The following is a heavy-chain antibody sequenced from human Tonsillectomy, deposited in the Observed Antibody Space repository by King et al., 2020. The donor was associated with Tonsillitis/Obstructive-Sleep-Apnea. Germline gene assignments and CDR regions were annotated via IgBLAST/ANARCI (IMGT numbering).Heavy chain of an antibody. J-gene: IGHJ5*02. Sequence: QLQESGPGLVKPSETLSLTCTVSGGSISSGNYYWGWIRQPPGQGLEWIGSIYYSGSTYYNPSLKSRVTISVDTSRNQFSLRLSSVTAADTAVYYCARARYFDSTPLRFDPWGQGTLVTVSS. CDR2: IYYSGST. D-gene: IGHD3-22*01. CDR1: GGSISSGNYY. V-gene: IGHV4-39*07. CDR3: ARARYFDSTPLRFDP.